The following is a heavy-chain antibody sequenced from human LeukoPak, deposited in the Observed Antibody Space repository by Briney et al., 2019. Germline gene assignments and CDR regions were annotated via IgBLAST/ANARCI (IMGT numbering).Heavy chain of an antibody. Sequence: ASVKVSCKASGGTFSSDAISWVRQAPGQGLEWMGGIIPIFGTANYAQKFQGRVTITADESTSTAYMELSSLRSEDTAVYYCARGYYYDSSSYWGYFDYWGQGTLVTVSS. CDR2: IIPIFGTA. V-gene: IGHV1-69*13. D-gene: IGHD3-22*01. CDR1: GGTFSSDA. CDR3: ARGYYYDSSSYWGYFDY. J-gene: IGHJ4*02.